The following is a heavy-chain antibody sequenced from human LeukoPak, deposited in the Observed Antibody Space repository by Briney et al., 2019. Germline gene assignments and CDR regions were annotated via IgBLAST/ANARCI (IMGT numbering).Heavy chain of an antibody. CDR2: INPDSGGT. CDR3: AKDLGSGSDQPSHY. J-gene: IGHJ4*02. Sequence: ASVKVSCKASGYTFTDYYMHWVRQAPGQGLEWMGWINPDSGGTRYAQKFQGRVTMTRDTSIRTAYMELSRLRSDDTAVYYCAKDLGSGSDQPSHYWGQGTLVTVSS. CDR1: GYTFTDYY. D-gene: IGHD1-26*01. V-gene: IGHV1-2*02.